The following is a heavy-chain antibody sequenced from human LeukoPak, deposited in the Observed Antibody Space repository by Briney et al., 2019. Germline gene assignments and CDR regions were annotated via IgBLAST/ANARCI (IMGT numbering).Heavy chain of an antibody. J-gene: IGHJ6*02. D-gene: IGHD4-17*01. CDR3: ATPHGRYGDYNYYYGMDV. CDR2: FDPEDGET. CDR1: AYTLTELS. Sequence: ASVTVSYKVSAYTLTELSMHWVRQAPGKGLERMGGFDPEDGETIYAQKFQGRVTMTEDTSTDTAYMELSSLRSEDTAVYYCATPHGRYGDYNYYYGMDVWGQGTTVTVSS. V-gene: IGHV1-24*01.